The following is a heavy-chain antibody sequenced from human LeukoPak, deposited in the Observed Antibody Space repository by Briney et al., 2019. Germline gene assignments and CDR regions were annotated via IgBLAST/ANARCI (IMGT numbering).Heavy chain of an antibody. D-gene: IGHD6-13*01. J-gene: IGHJ4*02. Sequence: GGSLRLSCAASGFTFSDYYMSWIRQAPGKGLEWVSYISSSGSTIYYADSVKGRFTISRDNAKNSLYLQMNSLRAEDTAVYYCARDPYSSSRGVVFDYWGQGTLVTVSS. CDR1: GFTFSDYY. CDR3: ARDPYSSSRGVVFDY. CDR2: ISSSGSTI. V-gene: IGHV3-11*04.